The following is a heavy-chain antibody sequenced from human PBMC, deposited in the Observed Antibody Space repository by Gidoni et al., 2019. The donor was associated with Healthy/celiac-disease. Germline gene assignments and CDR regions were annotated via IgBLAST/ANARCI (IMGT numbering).Heavy chain of an antibody. CDR2: INAGNGNT. J-gene: IGHJ6*02. V-gene: IGHV1-3*01. CDR1: GYTFTSYA. CDR3: ARGAPTYSTPDYYYYYGMDV. Sequence: QVQLVQSGAEVKKPGASVKVSCKASGYTFTSYAMHWVRQAPGQRLEWMGWINAGNGNTKYSQKFQGRVTITRDTSASTAYMELSSLRSEDTAVYYCARGAPTYSTPDYYYYYGMDVWGQGTTVTVSS. D-gene: IGHD2-21*01.